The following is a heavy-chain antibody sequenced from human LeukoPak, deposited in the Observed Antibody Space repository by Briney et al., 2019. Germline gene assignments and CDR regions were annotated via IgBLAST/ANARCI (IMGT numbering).Heavy chain of an antibody. D-gene: IGHD4-17*01. CDR2: IYYSGSI. Sequence: SETLSLTCTVSGGSISSGTYYWGWIRQPPGKGLEWIGSIYYSGSIYYNPSLKSRLTISVDTSKNQFSLKLSSVTAADTAVYYCARLGGEDDYGDYVNAFDIWGQGTMVTVSS. CDR3: ARLGGEDDYGDYVNAFDI. V-gene: IGHV4-39*07. J-gene: IGHJ3*02. CDR1: GGSISSGTYY.